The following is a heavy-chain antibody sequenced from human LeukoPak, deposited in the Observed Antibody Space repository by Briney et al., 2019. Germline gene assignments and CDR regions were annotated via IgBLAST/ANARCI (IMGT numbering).Heavy chain of an antibody. V-gene: IGHV3-7*04. CDR3: ARSFYL. Sequence: GGSLRLSCAASGFTFSSHWMSWVRQAPGKGLEWVANISSDGSEKYYVDSVKGRFTISRDNAKNSLYLQMNSLRAEDTAVYYCARSFYLFGRGTLVTVSS. J-gene: IGHJ2*01. CDR2: ISSDGSEK. CDR1: GFTFSSHW.